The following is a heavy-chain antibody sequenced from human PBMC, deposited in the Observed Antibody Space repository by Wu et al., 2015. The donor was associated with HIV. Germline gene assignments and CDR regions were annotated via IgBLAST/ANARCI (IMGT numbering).Heavy chain of an antibody. CDR1: GGTFRNYA. J-gene: IGHJ4*02. CDR2: IIPTIDTT. Sequence: QVQLVQSGAEVKKPVSSVKVSCKASGGTFRNYAINWVRQAPGQGLEWMGRIIPTIDTTNYAQQFQGRVTITADEFMTTAYMELTSLRSEDTAVYYCATGGFLWGSYRYKSPDRWGQGTLITVSS. D-gene: IGHD3-16*02. CDR3: ATGGFLWGSYRYKSPDR. V-gene: IGHV1-69*11.